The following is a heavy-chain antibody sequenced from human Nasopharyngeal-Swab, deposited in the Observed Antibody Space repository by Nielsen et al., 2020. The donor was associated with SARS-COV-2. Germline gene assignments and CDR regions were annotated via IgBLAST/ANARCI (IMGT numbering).Heavy chain of an antibody. J-gene: IGHJ6*03. CDR2: ISSSSTTI. CDR1: GFTFRTYG. CDR3: AKDGTYYDFWSGYYPPYYYYYMDV. D-gene: IGHD3-3*01. V-gene: IGHV3-48*04. Sequence: GESLKISCAASGFTFRTYGMNWVRQAPGTGLEWISYISSSSTTIFYADSVKGRFTISRDNAKNSLYLQMNSLRAEDTALYYCAKDGTYYDFWSGYYPPYYYYYMDVWGKGTTVTVSS.